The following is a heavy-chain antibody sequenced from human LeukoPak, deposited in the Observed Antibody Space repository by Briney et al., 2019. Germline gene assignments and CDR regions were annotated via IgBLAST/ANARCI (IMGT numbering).Heavy chain of an antibody. CDR1: GGTFSSYA. Sequence: GASVKVSCKASGGTFSSYAISWVRQAPGQGLEWMGGIIPIFGTANYAQKFQGRVTITADESTSTAYMELSSLRSEDTAVYYCAIVVVPAAKYYFDYWGQGTLVTVSS. V-gene: IGHV1-69*13. CDR3: AIVVVPAAKYYFDY. D-gene: IGHD2-2*01. J-gene: IGHJ4*02. CDR2: IIPIFGTA.